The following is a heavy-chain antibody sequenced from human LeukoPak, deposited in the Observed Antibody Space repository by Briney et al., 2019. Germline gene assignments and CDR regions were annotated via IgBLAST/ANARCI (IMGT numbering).Heavy chain of an antibody. CDR2: ISAYNGNT. Sequence: GASVKVSCKASGYTFTSYGISWVRQAPGQGLEWMGWISAYNGNTNYAQKLQGRVTMTTDTSTSTAYMELRSLRSDDTAVYYCAKLLGKFRFGESIHRLPNAFDYWGQGTLVTVSS. J-gene: IGHJ4*02. V-gene: IGHV1-18*01. CDR3: AKLLGKFRFGESIHRLPNAFDY. D-gene: IGHD3-10*01. CDR1: GYTFTSYG.